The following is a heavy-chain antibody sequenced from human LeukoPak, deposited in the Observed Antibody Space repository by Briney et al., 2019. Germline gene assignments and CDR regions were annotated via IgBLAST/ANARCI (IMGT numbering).Heavy chain of an antibody. J-gene: IGHJ2*01. CDR1: GFTFSSYA. Sequence: AGGSLRLSCAASGFTFSSYAMGWVRQAPGKGLEWVSAISGSGGSTYYADSVKGRFTISRDSSKNTLFLHMNTLRAEDTAIYYCAKDRTVGASYWYFDLWGRGTLVTVSS. V-gene: IGHV3-23*01. D-gene: IGHD1-26*01. CDR2: ISGSGGST. CDR3: AKDRTVGASYWYFDL.